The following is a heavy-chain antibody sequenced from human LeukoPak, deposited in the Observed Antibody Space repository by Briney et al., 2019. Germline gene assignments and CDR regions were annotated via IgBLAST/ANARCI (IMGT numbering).Heavy chain of an antibody. CDR1: GFTFSSYW. CDR2: IYHSGST. D-gene: IGHD6-19*01. Sequence: PGGSLRLSCAASGFTFSSYWMHWVRQPPGKGLEWIGEIYHSGSTNYNPSLKSRVTISVDKSKNQFSLKLSSVTAADTAVYYCARDFSASVAVAGLDYWGQGTLVTVSS. J-gene: IGHJ4*02. CDR3: ARDFSASVAVAGLDY. V-gene: IGHV4-4*02.